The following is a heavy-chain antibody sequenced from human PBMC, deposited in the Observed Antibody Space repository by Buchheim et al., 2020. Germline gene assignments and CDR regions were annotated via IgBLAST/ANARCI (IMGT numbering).Heavy chain of an antibody. CDR2: ISAGGANS. D-gene: IGHD2-2*01. J-gene: IGHJ4*02. CDR1: GFTFDNYV. Sequence: EVQLLESGGALIQPGGSLRLSCAASGFTFDNYVLNWVRQAPGKGLEWVSAISAGGANSYYAESVKGRFTVSRANSKNMVLLQMESLRAEDTATYFCAKDRKCSATSCYGGFDYWGQGTL. V-gene: IGHV3-23*01. CDR3: AKDRKCSATSCYGGFDY.